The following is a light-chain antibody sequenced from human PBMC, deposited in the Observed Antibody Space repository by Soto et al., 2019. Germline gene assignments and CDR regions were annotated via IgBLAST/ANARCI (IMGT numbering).Light chain of an antibody. J-gene: IGLJ1*01. Sequence: QSVMTQPPSVSAAPGQRVTISCSGSSSNIGGNSVSWYQQLPGTAPKLLIYEGTQRPSGVSSRFSGSKSGNTASLTISGLQAEDEADYYCCSYASSSSYVFGTGTKLTVL. CDR1: SSNIGGNS. CDR3: CSYASSSSYV. CDR2: EGT. V-gene: IGLV1-51*01.